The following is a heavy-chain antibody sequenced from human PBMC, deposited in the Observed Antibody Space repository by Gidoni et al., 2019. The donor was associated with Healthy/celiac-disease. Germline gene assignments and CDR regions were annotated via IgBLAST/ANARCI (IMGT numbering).Heavy chain of an antibody. CDR3: AKENMATIGDYFDY. CDR2: ISYDGSNK. V-gene: IGHV3-30*18. J-gene: IGHJ4*02. D-gene: IGHD5-12*01. Sequence: GKGLEWVAVISYDGSNKYYADAVKGRFTISRDNSKNTLYLQMNSMRAEDTAVYYCAKENMATIGDYFDYWGQGTLVTVSS.